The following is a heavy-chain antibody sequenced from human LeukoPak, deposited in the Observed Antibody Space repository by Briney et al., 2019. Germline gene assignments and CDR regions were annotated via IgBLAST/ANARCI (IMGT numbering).Heavy chain of an antibody. CDR1: GFTFNTYW. Sequence: PGGSLRLSCAVSGFTFNTYWMTWLRQDPGKGLEWVASINQGGNEKYYVDFVKGRFTISRDNAKNSLYLQMNSLRAEDTAVYYCAKDKGARLFDPWGQGTLVTVSS. V-gene: IGHV3-7*01. CDR3: AKDKGARLFDP. J-gene: IGHJ5*02. CDR2: INQGGNEK. D-gene: IGHD3-16*01.